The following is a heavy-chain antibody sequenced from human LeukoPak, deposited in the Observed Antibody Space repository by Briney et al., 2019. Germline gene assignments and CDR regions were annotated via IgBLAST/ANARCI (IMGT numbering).Heavy chain of an antibody. J-gene: IGHJ4*02. Sequence: GESLRLSCAASGFTFSTCGMHWVRQAPGKGLEWVAVIWYDGSNKYYADSVKGRFTISRDNSKNTLFLQMNSLRAEDTAVYYCARDASFDSSGYFQDYWGQGTLVTVSS. CDR1: GFTFSTCG. CDR3: ARDASFDSSGYFQDY. CDR2: IWYDGSNK. D-gene: IGHD3-22*01. V-gene: IGHV3-33*01.